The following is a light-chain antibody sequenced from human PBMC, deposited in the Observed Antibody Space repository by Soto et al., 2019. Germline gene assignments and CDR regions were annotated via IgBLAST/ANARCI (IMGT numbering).Light chain of an antibody. J-gene: IGKJ5*01. CDR2: DAS. CDR3: QQRTSWPRIT. Sequence: EIVLTQSPATLSLSPGERATLSCRASQSVSSYLAWFQQKPGQAPRLLIYDASNRAPGIPARFSASGSGTDFTLTISSLEPEDFAVYYCQQRTSWPRITFGQGTRLDIK. V-gene: IGKV3-11*01. CDR1: QSVSSY.